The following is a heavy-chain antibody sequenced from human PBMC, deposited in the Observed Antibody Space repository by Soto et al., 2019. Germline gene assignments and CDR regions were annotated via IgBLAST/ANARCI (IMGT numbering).Heavy chain of an antibody. CDR1: GFTFSRYG. J-gene: IGHJ4*02. CDR3: AKETIQVGGPNYFDY. CDR2: ISWDGLAQ. Sequence: VQLVESGGGVVQPGRSLRLLCEASGFTFSRYGMHWVRQAPGMGLEWVAVISWDGLAQYYGDSVKGRFTISRDNSQSTPYLQMNSLRTEDTAIYYCAKETIQVGGPNYFDYWGQGVLVTVSS. D-gene: IGHD1-1*01. V-gene: IGHV3-30*18.